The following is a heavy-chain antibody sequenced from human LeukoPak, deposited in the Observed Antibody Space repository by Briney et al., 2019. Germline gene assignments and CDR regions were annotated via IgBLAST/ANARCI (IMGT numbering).Heavy chain of an antibody. CDR1: GGSISSYY. D-gene: IGHD3-16*01. Sequence: SETLSLTCTVSGGSISSYYWSRIRQPPGKGLEWIGYIYTSGSTNYNPSLKSRVTISVDTSNNQFSLKLTSVTAADTAAYYCATSSWNGGGGFDPWGQGTLVTVSS. J-gene: IGHJ5*02. V-gene: IGHV4-4*09. CDR2: IYTSGST. CDR3: ATSSWNGGGGFDP.